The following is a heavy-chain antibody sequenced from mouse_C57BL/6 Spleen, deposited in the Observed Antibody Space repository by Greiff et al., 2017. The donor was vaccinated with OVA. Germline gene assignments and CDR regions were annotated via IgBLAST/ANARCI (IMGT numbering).Heavy chain of an antibody. J-gene: IGHJ4*01. V-gene: IGHV1-19*01. CDR2: INPYNGGT. Sequence: EVQLQQSGPVLVKPGASVKMSCKASGYTFTDYYMNWVKQSHGKSLEWIGVINPYNGGTSYNQKFKGKATLTVDKSSSTAYMELNSLTSEDSAVYYCARKGDDYDYAMDYWGQGTSVTVSS. CDR3: ARKGDDYDYAMDY. CDR1: GYTFTDYY. D-gene: IGHD2-4*01.